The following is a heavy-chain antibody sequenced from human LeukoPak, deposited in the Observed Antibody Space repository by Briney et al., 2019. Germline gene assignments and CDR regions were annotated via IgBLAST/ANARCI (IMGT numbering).Heavy chain of an antibody. V-gene: IGHV4-34*01. CDR1: GGSFSGYY. Sequence: KPLETLSLTCAVYGGSFSGYYWSWIRQPPGKGLEWIGEINHSGSTNYNPSLKSRVTISVDTSKNQFSLKLSSVTAADTAVYYCARWRGYSYGGGSSDYWGQGTLVTVSS. CDR3: ARWRGYSYGGGSSDY. J-gene: IGHJ4*02. CDR2: INHSGST. D-gene: IGHD5-18*01.